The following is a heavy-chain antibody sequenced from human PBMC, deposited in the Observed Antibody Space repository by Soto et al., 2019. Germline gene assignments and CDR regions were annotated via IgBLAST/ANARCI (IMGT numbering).Heavy chain of an antibody. J-gene: IGHJ6*02. CDR2: IIPIFGTA. V-gene: IGHV1-69*13. CDR1: GGTFSSYA. D-gene: IGHD1-7*01. CDR3: AITYNWNYVPYYYYGMDV. Sequence: GASVKVSFKASGGTFSSYAISWVRQAPGQGLEWMGGIIPIFGTANYAQKFQGRVTITADESTSTAYMELSSLRSEDTAVYYCAITYNWNYVPYYYYGMDVWGQGTTVTVSS.